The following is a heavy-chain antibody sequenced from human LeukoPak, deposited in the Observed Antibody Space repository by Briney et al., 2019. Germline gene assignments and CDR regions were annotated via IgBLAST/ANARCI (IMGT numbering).Heavy chain of an antibody. CDR1: HGSISTYY. V-gene: IGHV4-59*01. J-gene: IGHJ6*03. CDR3: ARSDSGYYYYYMDV. Sequence: PSETLSLTCTVSHGSISTYYWNWIRQPPGKGLEWIGHIYYSGSTKYNPSLKSQVTISVDTSKNQFSLKLSSVTAADTAVYYCARSDSGYYYYYMDVWGKGTTVTVSS. D-gene: IGHD3-10*01. CDR2: IYYSGST.